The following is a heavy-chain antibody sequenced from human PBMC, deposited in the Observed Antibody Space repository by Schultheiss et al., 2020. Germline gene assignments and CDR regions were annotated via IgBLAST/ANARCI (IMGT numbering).Heavy chain of an antibody. J-gene: IGHJ4*02. D-gene: IGHD3-16*02. CDR1: GFTFSDYY. CDR2: ISSSGSTI. Sequence: GGSLRLSCAASGFTFSDYYMSWIRQAPGKGLEWVSYISSSGSTIYYADSVKGRFTISRDNAKNSLYLQMNSLRAEDTAVYYCARAGAGRDYVWGSYRFAHFDYWGQGTLVTVSS. CDR3: ARAGAGRDYVWGSYRFAHFDY. V-gene: IGHV3-11*01.